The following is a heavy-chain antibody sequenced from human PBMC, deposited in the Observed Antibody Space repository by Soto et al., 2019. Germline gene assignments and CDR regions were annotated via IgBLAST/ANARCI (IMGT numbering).Heavy chain of an antibody. D-gene: IGHD3-10*01. CDR3: AGLSYGSGSYYYYYYGMDV. CDR1: GGSIISGGYY. V-gene: IGHV4-31*03. Sequence: SETLSLTCTVSGGSIISGGYYFSCIRQHPWNGLELIGYIYYSGGTYYNPSLKSRVTISVDTSKNQFSLKLSSVTAADTAVYYCAGLSYGSGSYYYYYYGMDVWGQGTTVTVSS. CDR2: IYYSGGT. J-gene: IGHJ6*02.